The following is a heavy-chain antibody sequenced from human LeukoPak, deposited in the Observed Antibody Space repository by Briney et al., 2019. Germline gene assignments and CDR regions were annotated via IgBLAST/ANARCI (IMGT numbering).Heavy chain of an antibody. V-gene: IGHV4-59*12. CDR1: GGSISSYY. J-gene: IGHJ4*02. D-gene: IGHD6-19*01. CDR2: IYYSGST. CDR3: ARATAVAANGYDY. Sequence: SSETLSLTCTVSGGSISSYYWSWIRQPPGKGLEWIGYIYYSGSTNYNPSLKSRVTISVDTSKNQFSLKLSSVTAADTAVYYCARATAVAANGYDYWGQGTLVTVSS.